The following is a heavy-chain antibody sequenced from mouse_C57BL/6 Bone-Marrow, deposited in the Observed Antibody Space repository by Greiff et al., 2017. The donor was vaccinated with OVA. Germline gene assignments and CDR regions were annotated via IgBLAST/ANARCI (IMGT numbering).Heavy chain of an antibody. CDR1: GYTFTSYT. J-gene: IGHJ2*01. CDR3: TRGYYFDY. Sequence: QVQLKQSGAELARPGASVKMSCKASGYTFTSYTIHWVKQRPGQGLEWIGYIDPTNDYTNYNQKFKGKATLTADKSSCTAYMQLSSLTSEDSAVYYCTRGYYFDYWGQGTTLTVSS. CDR2: IDPTNDYT. V-gene: IGHV1-4*01.